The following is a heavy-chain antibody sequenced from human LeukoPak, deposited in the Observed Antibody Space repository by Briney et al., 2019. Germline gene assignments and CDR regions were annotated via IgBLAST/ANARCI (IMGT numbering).Heavy chain of an antibody. Sequence: GGSLRLPCAASGFTVSSNYMSWVRQAPGKGLEWVSSISGSGDRTYYADSVKGRFTISRDTSKNTLYLEMNSLRVEDAAVYYCAKYRGFGDSYDSWGQGTLVTVSS. CDR3: AKYRGFGDSYDS. J-gene: IGHJ4*02. CDR1: GFTVSSNY. CDR2: ISGSGDRT. V-gene: IGHV3-23*01. D-gene: IGHD3-10*01.